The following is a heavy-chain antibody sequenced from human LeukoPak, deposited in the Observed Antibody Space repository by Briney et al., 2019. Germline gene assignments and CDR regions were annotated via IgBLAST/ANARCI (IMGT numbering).Heavy chain of an antibody. V-gene: IGHV1-69*06. D-gene: IGHD2-15*01. CDR1: GGSFSTFD. J-gene: IGHJ2*01. Sequence: SVKVSCKDSGGSFSTFDINWLRQAPGQGLEWMGRIKPMSGTTNYAHKLQDRVTITADTSTGTAYLDLSSLRSEDTAVYYCARSIVVVVSNPNYWYFDLWGRGTPVIASS. CDR2: IKPMSGTT. CDR3: ARSIVVVVSNPNYWYFDL.